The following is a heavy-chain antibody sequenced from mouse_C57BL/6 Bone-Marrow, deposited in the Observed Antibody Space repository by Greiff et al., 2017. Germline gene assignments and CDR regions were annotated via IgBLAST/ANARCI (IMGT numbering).Heavy chain of an antibody. V-gene: IGHV1-15*01. CDR1: GYTFTDYE. J-gene: IGHJ3*01. CDR3: TRFWD. CDR2: IDPETGGT. Sequence: QVQLQQSGAELVRPGASVTLSCKASGYTFTDYEMHWVKQTPVHGLEWIGAIDPETGGTAYNQKFKGKAILTADQSSSTAYMELRSLTSEDSAVYYCTRFWDWGQGTLVTVSA.